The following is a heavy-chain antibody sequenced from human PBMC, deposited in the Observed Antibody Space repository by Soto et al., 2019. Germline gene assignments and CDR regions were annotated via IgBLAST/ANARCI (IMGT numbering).Heavy chain of an antibody. CDR3: ARETNDAFDI. CDR1: GPTFSNFG. V-gene: IGHV3-33*01. J-gene: IGHJ3*02. Sequence: QVPLVESGGGVVQPGRSLRLSCAASGPTFSNFGMHWVRQAPGKGLEWVAVIWYDGSDKYYADSVKGRFTISRDNSKNTLYLQMNSLRVEDTAVYYCARETNDAFDIWGQGTMVTVSS. CDR2: IWYDGSDK.